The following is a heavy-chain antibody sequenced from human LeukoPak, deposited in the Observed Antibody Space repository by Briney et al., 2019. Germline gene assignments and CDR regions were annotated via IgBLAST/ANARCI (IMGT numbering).Heavy chain of an antibody. CDR3: ARDFPGAEYYGSGSYPFDY. V-gene: IGHV1-2*02. J-gene: IGHJ4*02. Sequence: ASVKVSCKASGYTFTNYYMHWVRQAPGQGLEWMGWINPNSGGTNYAQKLQGRVTMTTDTSTSTAYMELRSLRSDDTAVYYCARDFPGAEYYGSGSYPFDYWGQGTLVTVSS. D-gene: IGHD3-10*01. CDR2: INPNSGGT. CDR1: GYTFTNYY.